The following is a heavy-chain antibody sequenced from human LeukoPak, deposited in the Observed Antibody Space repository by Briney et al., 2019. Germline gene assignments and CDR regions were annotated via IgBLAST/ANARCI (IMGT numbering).Heavy chain of an antibody. CDR1: GYTFSSYG. CDR3: ARDRITFGGVIVPGRHDY. CDR2: ISSYNGNT. D-gene: IGHD3-16*02. V-gene: IGHV1-18*01. J-gene: IGHJ4*02. Sequence: GSVKISWKASGYTFSSYGLSWGRQAPGEGVEWGGWISSYNGNTNNAQKLQGRVTMTTDTSKSTAYMQLRRLRSDDTAVYYCARDRITFGGVIVPGRHDYWGQGTLVTVSS.